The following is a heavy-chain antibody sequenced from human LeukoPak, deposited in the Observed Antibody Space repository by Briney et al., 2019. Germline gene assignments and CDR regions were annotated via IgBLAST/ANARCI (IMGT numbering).Heavy chain of an antibody. CDR2: IKQDGSER. V-gene: IGHV3-7*01. Sequence: GGSLRLSCAACGFTFSDYWMTWVRQAPGKGLEWVAHIKQDGSERYYGDSVKGRFTISRDNAKNLVYLQMNSLGAEDTAIYYCARGWNYAFRFDYWGQGTLVTVSS. CDR3: ARGWNYAFRFDY. J-gene: IGHJ4*02. D-gene: IGHD1-7*01. CDR1: GFTFSDYW.